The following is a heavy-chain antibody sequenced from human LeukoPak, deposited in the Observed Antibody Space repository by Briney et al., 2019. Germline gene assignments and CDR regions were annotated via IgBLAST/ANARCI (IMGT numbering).Heavy chain of an antibody. Sequence: SETLSLTCTVSGGSISSYYWSWIRQPPGKGLEWIGYIYYSGSTNYNPSLKSRVTISVDTSKNQFSLKLTSVTAADTAVYYCARGFGDWGLSWFDPWGQGTLVTVFS. V-gene: IGHV4-59*01. D-gene: IGHD3-10*01. J-gene: IGHJ5*02. CDR2: IYYSGST. CDR3: ARGFGDWGLSWFDP. CDR1: GGSISSYY.